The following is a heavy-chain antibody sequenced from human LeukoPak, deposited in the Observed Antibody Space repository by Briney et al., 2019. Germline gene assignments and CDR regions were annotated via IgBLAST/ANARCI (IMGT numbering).Heavy chain of an antibody. CDR3: TRDLRYSYGYLYYFDY. CDR2: IRSKAYGGTT. CDR1: GFTFGDYA. Sequence: GGSLRLSCTASGFTFGDYAMSWFRQAPGKGLEWVGFIRSKAYGGTTDYAASVKGRFTISRDDSKSIAYLQMNSLKIEDTAVYYCTRDLRYSYGYLYYFDYWGQGTLVTVSS. D-gene: IGHD5-18*01. V-gene: IGHV3-49*03. J-gene: IGHJ4*02.